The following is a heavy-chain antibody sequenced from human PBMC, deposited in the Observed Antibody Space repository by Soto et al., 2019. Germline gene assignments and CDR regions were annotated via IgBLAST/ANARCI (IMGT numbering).Heavy chain of an antibody. Sequence: PGGSLRLSCAASGFTFSGYYMIWIRQAPGKGLEWVSYIGSSDNIIYYADSVKGRFTISRDNAKNSLYLQMNSLRAEDTAVYYCARDLGYYESSGYFDYWGQGTLVTVSS. V-gene: IGHV3-11*01. D-gene: IGHD3-22*01. CDR3: ARDLGYYESSGYFDY. CDR1: GFTFSGYY. CDR2: IGSSDNII. J-gene: IGHJ4*02.